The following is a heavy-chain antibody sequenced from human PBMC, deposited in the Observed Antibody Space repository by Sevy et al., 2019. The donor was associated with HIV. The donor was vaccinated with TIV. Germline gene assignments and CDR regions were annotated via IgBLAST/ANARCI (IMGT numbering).Heavy chain of an antibody. Sequence: SETLSLTCTVSGGSLNSYFWSWIRQPPGKGLEWVGYIYYSGTTNYSPSLKSRVTMSVDTSKSQFSLRLNPVTAADTAVYYCARDSSVYGDSLVFDSWGQGALVTVSS. CDR2: IYYSGTT. J-gene: IGHJ4*02. D-gene: IGHD4-17*01. V-gene: IGHV4-59*12. CDR3: ARDSSVYGDSLVFDS. CDR1: GGSLNSYF.